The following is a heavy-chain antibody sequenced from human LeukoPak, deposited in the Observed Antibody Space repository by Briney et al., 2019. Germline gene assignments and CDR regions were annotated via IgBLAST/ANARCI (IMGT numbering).Heavy chain of an antibody. D-gene: IGHD5-18*01. CDR3: ARRGIQLWLRNWFDP. Sequence: SETLSLTCTVSGDSISSGDYYWSWIRQPPGKGLEWIGEINHSGSTNYNPSLKSRVTISVDTSKNQFSLKLSSVTAADTAVYYCARRGIQLWLRNWFDPWGQGTLVTVSS. CDR2: INHSGST. V-gene: IGHV4-39*07. J-gene: IGHJ5*02. CDR1: GDSISSGDYY.